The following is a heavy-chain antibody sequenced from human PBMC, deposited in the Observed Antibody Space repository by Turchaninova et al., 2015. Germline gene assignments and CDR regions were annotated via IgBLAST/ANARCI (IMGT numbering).Heavy chain of an antibody. CDR2: IFSNDKK. Sequence: QVTLKESGPVLVKPTETLTLTCTVSGFSLSNVRMGVSWIRQPPGQALEWLAPIFSNDKKSYSRSLKSRLTISKDTSKSQVVLTMTNMDPVDTATYYCARGTCSGGSCYSPDSFDIWGQGTMVTVSS. CDR1: GFSLSNVRMG. V-gene: IGHV2-26*01. CDR3: ARGTCSGGSCYSPDSFDI. D-gene: IGHD2-15*01. J-gene: IGHJ3*02.